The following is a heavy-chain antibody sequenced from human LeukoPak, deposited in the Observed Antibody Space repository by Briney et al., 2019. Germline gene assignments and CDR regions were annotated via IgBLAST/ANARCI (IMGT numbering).Heavy chain of an antibody. Sequence: ASVKVSCKASGYTFTSYGISWVRQAPGQGLEWMGWINPNSGGTNYAQKFQGRVTMTRDTSISTAYMELSRLRSDDTAVYYCARGVGATDFDYWGQGTLVTVSS. V-gene: IGHV1-2*02. D-gene: IGHD1-26*01. CDR3: ARGVGATDFDY. CDR1: GYTFTSYG. CDR2: INPNSGGT. J-gene: IGHJ4*02.